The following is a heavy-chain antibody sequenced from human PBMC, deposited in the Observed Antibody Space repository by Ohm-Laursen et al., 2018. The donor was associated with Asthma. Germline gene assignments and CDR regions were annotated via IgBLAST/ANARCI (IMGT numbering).Heavy chain of an antibody. CDR2: IYNSGST. D-gene: IGHD3-9*01. J-gene: IGHJ4*02. V-gene: IGHV4-31*03. CDR3: ARGHDILTGFLPCYFDY. Sequence: SHTLSLTCTVSGGSISSGGYYWSWIRQHPGKALEWIRHIYNSGSTHYIPSLESRLTMSMDTSKNQFSLKLSSVTAADTAVYYCARGHDILTGFLPCYFDYWGQGTLVTVSS. CDR1: GGSISSGGYY.